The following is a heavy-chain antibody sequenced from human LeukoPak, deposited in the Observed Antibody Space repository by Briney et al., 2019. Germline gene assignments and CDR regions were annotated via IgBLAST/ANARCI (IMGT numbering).Heavy chain of an antibody. V-gene: IGHV4-4*09. CDR1: GGSISSYY. Sequence: PSETLSLTCTASGGSISSYYWSWIRQPPGKGLEWIGYIYTSGSTNYNPSLKSRVTISVDTSKNQFSLKLSSVTAADTAVYYCARQKGGSYSNWFDPWGQGTLVTVSS. CDR2: IYTSGST. D-gene: IGHD1-26*01. J-gene: IGHJ5*02. CDR3: ARQKGGSYSNWFDP.